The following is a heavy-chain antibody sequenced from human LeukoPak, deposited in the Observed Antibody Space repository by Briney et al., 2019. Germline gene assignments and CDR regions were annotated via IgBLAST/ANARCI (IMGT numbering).Heavy chain of an antibody. CDR3: VLRYFDWLSLEYYGMDV. CDR2: ISSSGSTI. J-gene: IGHJ6*02. CDR1: GFTFSSYE. Sequence: GGSLRLSCAASGFTFSSYEMKWVRQAPGRGLEWVSYISSSGSTIYYADSVKGRFTISRDHAKNALYLQMYSLRAEDTAVYYCVLRYFDWLSLEYYGMDVWGQGTTVTVSS. V-gene: IGHV3-48*03. D-gene: IGHD3-9*01.